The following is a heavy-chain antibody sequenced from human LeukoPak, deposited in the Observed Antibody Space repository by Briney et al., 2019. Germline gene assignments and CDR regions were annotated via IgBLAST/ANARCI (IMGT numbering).Heavy chain of an antibody. CDR2: ISSSSSYI. Sequence: GGSLRLSCAASGFTFSSYNMNWVRQAPGKGLEWVSFISSSSSYIYYADSVKGRSTISRDNAKNSLYLQMNSLRAEDTAVYYCARPREGAATVWFDYWGRGTLVTVSS. CDR3: ARPREGAATVWFDY. D-gene: IGHD6-13*01. CDR1: GFTFSSYN. V-gene: IGHV3-21*01. J-gene: IGHJ4*02.